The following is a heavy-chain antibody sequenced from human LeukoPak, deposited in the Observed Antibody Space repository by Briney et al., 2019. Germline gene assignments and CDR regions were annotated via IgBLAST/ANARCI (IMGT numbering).Heavy chain of an antibody. Sequence: GGSLRLSCTTSGFTFGDYAMSWVRQAAGEGLEWVGFIRSKAYGGTTEYAASVKGRFTISRDDSKSIAYLQMNSLKTEDTAVYYCTRVGYSAYDFGLDNWGQGTLVTVSS. CDR2: IRSKAYGGTT. J-gene: IGHJ4*02. D-gene: IGHD5-12*01. CDR1: GFTFGDYA. V-gene: IGHV3-49*04. CDR3: TRVGYSAYDFGLDN.